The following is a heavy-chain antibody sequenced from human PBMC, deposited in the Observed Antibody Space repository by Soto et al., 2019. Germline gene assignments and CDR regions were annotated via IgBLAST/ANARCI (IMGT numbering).Heavy chain of an antibody. V-gene: IGHV3-23*01. CDR1: GFTFSSYA. CDR3: AKGHLGLRLGDFPN. J-gene: IGHJ4*02. Sequence: GGSLRLSCAASGFTFSSYAMTWVRQAPGKGLEWVSGISGSGGSTYYADSVKGRFPISRDNSKTTLYLQMNSLRAEDTAVYYSAKGHLGLRLGDFPNWGQGTLVTVSS. CDR2: ISGSGGST. D-gene: IGHD3-16*01.